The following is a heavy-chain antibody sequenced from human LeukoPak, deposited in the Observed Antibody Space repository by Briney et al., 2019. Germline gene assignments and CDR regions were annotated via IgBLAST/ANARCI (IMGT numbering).Heavy chain of an antibody. V-gene: IGHV1-2*02. CDR2: INPKTGGT. CDR1: GYTFSGYY. D-gene: IGHD1-26*01. Sequence: ASVKVSCKASGYTFSGYYMHWVRQAPGQGLEWRGWINPKTGGTNYAQKFQGRVTMTRDTSISTAYMDLSSLRSDDTAVYYCARDRVGATSWFDPWGQGTLVTVSS. J-gene: IGHJ5*02. CDR3: ARDRVGATSWFDP.